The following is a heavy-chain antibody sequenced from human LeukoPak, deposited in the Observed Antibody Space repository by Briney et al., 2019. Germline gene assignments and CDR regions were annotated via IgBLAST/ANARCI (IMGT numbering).Heavy chain of an antibody. J-gene: IGHJ6*02. V-gene: IGHV4-61*01. CDR2: IYYSGST. Sequence: SETLSLTCTVSGGSVSSGSYYWSWIRQPPGKGLEWIGYIYYSGSTNYNPSLKSRVTISVDTSKNQFSLKLSSVTAADTAVYYCARVRITIFGVVIMDGMDVWGQGTTVTVSS. D-gene: IGHD3-3*01. CDR1: GGSVSSGSYY. CDR3: ARVRITIFGVVIMDGMDV.